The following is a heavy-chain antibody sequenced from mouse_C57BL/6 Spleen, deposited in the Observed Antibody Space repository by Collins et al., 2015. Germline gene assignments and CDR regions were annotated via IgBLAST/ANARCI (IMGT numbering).Heavy chain of an antibody. Sequence: EVQLQQSGPELVKPGASVKISCKASGYTFTDYYMNWVKQSHGKSLEWIGDINPNNGGTTYNQKFKGKATLTVDKSSSTAYMELRSLTSEDSAVYYCAGYGNYPYCFDYWGQGTTLTVSS. CDR3: AGYGNYPYCFDY. CDR1: GYTFTDYY. V-gene: IGHV1-26*01. CDR2: INPNNGGT. D-gene: IGHD2-1*01. J-gene: IGHJ2*01.